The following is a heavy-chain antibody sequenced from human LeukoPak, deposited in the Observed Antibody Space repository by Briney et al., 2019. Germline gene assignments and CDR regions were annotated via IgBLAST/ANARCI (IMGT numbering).Heavy chain of an antibody. V-gene: IGHV3-66*02. Sequence: GGSLRLSCAASGFTFSNYWMTWVRQAPGKGLEWVSVIYSGGSTYYADSVKGRFTISRDNSKNTLYLQMNSLRAEDTAVYYCARDLRYSSSWYLAYYMDVWGKGTTVTVSS. CDR3: ARDLRYSSSWYLAYYMDV. CDR1: GFTFSNYW. CDR2: IYSGGST. D-gene: IGHD6-13*01. J-gene: IGHJ6*03.